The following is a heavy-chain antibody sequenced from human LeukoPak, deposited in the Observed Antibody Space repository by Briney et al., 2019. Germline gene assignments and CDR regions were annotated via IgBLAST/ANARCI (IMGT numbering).Heavy chain of an antibody. CDR2: INPSGGST. D-gene: IGHD2-21*02. V-gene: IGHV1-46*01. Sequence: ASVTVSCKASGGTFSSYSISWVRQAPGHGLEGMGIINPSGGSTSYGQKFQGRVTMTRDTSTSAVSMELSSLRSEDTAVYYCARERVVTAIRGMDYWGQGTLVTVSS. CDR3: ARERVVTAIRGMDY. CDR1: GGTFSSYS. J-gene: IGHJ4*02.